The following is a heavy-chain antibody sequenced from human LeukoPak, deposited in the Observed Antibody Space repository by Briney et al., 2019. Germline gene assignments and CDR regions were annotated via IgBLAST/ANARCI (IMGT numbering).Heavy chain of an antibody. Sequence: SETLSLACTVSGGSISNYCWSWIRQPPGKGLEWIGFIYYSGTTHYNPSLKSRVTMSVATSNNQFSLRLSSVTAADTAIYYCARHSWASPDYFQFWGQGALVTVSS. V-gene: IGHV4-59*08. J-gene: IGHJ1*01. CDR3: ARHSWASPDYFQF. CDR2: IYYSGTT. D-gene: IGHD3-10*02. CDR1: GGSISNYC.